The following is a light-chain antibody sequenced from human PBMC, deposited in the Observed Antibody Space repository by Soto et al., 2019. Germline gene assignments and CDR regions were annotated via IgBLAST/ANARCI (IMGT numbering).Light chain of an antibody. V-gene: IGKV1-39*01. CDR1: QNVASY. CDR3: QQSFSAPLT. CDR2: AAS. J-gene: IGKJ4*01. Sequence: DIRMTQSPSSLSASVGDRVTITCRASQNVASYLNWYQHKPGEAPKSLIYAASKLRSGVPSRFSATGTETDFTLIITDLQPADFATYYCQQSFSAPLTFGEGTKVDIK.